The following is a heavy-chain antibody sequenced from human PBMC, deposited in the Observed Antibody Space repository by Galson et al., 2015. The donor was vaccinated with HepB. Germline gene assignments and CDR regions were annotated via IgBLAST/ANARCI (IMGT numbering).Heavy chain of an antibody. J-gene: IGHJ4*02. CDR3: ARHEVVTAFPFDY. V-gene: IGHV5-10-1*01. Sequence: QSGAEVKKPGESLRISCEGSGYTFTSSWISWVRQMPGKGLEWMGRIDPRDSYTTYSPSFQGHVTISVDKSISTAYLQWSSLKASDTAMYYCARHEVVTAFPFDYWGQGTLVTVSA. CDR2: IDPRDSYT. CDR1: GYTFTSSW. D-gene: IGHD2-21*02.